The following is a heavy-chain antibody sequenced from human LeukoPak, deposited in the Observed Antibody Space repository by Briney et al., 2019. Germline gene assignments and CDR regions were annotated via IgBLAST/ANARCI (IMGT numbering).Heavy chain of an antibody. J-gene: IGHJ3*02. CDR1: GGSISRYY. Sequence: SDTLSLTCTVSGGSISRYYRIWIRQPAGRGLEGIGRIYTTGTTNYNPPLKSRLTMSVDTSKNQFSLNLSSVSAPDTAVHVCSRVVSVDAFDIWGHGTMVTVSS. CDR3: SRVVSVDAFDI. V-gene: IGHV4-4*07. CDR2: IYTTGTT. D-gene: IGHD5/OR15-5a*01.